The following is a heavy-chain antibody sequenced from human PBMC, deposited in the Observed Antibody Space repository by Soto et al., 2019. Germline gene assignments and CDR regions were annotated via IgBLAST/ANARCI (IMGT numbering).Heavy chain of an antibody. Sequence: GGSLRLSCAASGFTFSSYWMSWVRQAPGKGLEWVANIKQDGSEKYYVDSVKGRFTISRDNAKNSLYLQMNRLRAEDTAVYYCAREVVVTAIDAFDIWGQGTMVTVSS. CDR3: AREVVVTAIDAFDI. CDR2: IKQDGSEK. V-gene: IGHV3-7*04. D-gene: IGHD2-21*02. CDR1: GFTFSSYW. J-gene: IGHJ3*02.